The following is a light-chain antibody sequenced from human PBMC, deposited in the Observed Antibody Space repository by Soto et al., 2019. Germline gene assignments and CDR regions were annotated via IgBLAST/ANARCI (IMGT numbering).Light chain of an antibody. V-gene: IGKV1-39*01. CDR1: QIISSY. CDR3: QQSYSTLFT. J-gene: IGKJ5*01. Sequence: DIKMNKSPSSLSASVGDRVTITCRASQIISSYLNWYQQKPGKAPKLLIYAASSLQSGVPSRFSGSGSGTDFTLTISSLQPEDFATYYCQQSYSTLFTFGQGTLLEIK. CDR2: AAS.